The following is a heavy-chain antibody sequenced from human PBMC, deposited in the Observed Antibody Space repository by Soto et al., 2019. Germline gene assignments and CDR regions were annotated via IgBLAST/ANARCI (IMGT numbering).Heavy chain of an antibody. CDR2: VYYTGTT. V-gene: IGHV4-59*12. CDR3: ARGVGPNFDY. Sequence: LSLTCTVSGGSISSYFYIWVRQPPGKGLEWIGSVYYTGTTDYNPSLKSRVTISVDTSKNQFSLKLSSVTAADTAVYYCARGVGPNFDYWGQGTLVTVSS. J-gene: IGHJ4*02. CDR1: GGSISSYF. D-gene: IGHD1-26*01.